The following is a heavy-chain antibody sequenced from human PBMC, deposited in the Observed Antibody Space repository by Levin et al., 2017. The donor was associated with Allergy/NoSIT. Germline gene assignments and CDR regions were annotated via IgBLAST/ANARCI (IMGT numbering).Heavy chain of an antibody. Sequence: GGSLRLSCAASGFTFSSYWMSWVRQAPGKGLEWVANIKQDGTEKFYADSVKGRFTISKDNAKNPVDLQMTSLRVEDSAVYYCARNWRSAFDIWGQGTMVTVSS. CDR2: IKQDGTEK. V-gene: IGHV3-7*01. CDR1: GFTFSSYW. D-gene: IGHD2-8*02. CDR3: ARNWRSAFDI. J-gene: IGHJ3*02.